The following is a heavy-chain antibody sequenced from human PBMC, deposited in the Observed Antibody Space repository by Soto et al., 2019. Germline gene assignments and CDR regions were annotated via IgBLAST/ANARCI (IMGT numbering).Heavy chain of an antibody. CDR3: ARDLMADDFDY. Sequence: QVQLVQSGAEVKKPGSSVKVSCKASGGTFSSLTISWVRQAPGQGLEWMGRIIPIVGIATYAQKFQGRATITADKSASSAYMELSSLRSDETAVYYCARDLMADDFDYWGQGTLVTVSS. D-gene: IGHD5-12*01. J-gene: IGHJ4*02. V-gene: IGHV1-69*02. CDR2: IIPIVGIA. CDR1: GGTFSSLT.